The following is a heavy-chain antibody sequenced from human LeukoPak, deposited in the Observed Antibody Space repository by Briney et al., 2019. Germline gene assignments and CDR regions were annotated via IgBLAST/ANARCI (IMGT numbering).Heavy chain of an antibody. CDR1: GGTFSSYA. CDR2: IIPIFGTA. J-gene: IGHJ4*02. Sequence: PVKVSCKASGGTFSSYAISWVRQAPGQGLEWRGGIIPIFGTANYAQKFQGRVTITADKSTSTAYMELSSLRSEDTAVYYCASMRLGEDTVVVPAADWGQGTLVTVSS. D-gene: IGHD2-2*01. CDR3: ASMRLGEDTVVVPAAD. V-gene: IGHV1-69*06.